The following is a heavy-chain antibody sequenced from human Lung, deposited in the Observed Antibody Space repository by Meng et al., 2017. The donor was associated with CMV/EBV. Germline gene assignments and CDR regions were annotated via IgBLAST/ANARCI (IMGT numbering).Heavy chain of an antibody. Sequence: VSGPGMLKPSQFLYLTCTVPGGSISSSSCYWAWFRQPPGEGLEWIGSVVYSGTTYDTSSLKSRVSISVDTSKNQFSLKLSSVTAADTAMYYCARHHHSPTFDYWGQGTLVTVSS. V-gene: IGHV4-39*01. CDR3: ARHHHSPTFDY. CDR1: GGSISSSSCY. D-gene: IGHD1-14*01. CDR2: VVYSGTT. J-gene: IGHJ4*02.